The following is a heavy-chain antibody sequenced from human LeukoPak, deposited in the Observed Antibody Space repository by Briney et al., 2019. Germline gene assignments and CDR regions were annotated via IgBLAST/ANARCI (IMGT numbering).Heavy chain of an antibody. Sequence: PGGSLRLSCAASGFTFSDYYMSWIRQAPGKGLEWVGRIKSKTDGGTTDYAAPVKGRFTISRDDSKNTLYLQMNSLKTEDTAVYYCTTDPVQGGIALFDYWGQGTLVTVSS. CDR3: TTDPVQGGIALFDY. CDR2: IKSKTDGGTT. D-gene: IGHD2-15*01. V-gene: IGHV3-15*01. CDR1: GFTFSDYY. J-gene: IGHJ4*02.